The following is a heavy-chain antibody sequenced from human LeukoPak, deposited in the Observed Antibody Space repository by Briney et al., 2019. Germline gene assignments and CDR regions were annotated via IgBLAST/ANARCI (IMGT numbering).Heavy chain of an antibody. CDR2: TYYRSKWYN. D-gene: IGHD2-21*02. Sequence: SQTLSLTCAISGDSVSSNSAAWNWIRQSPSRGLEWLGRTYYRSKWYNDYAVSVKSRITINPDTSKNQFSLQLNSVTPEDTAVYYCAREIAGGMLKVVTAIHPFDPWGQGTLVTVSS. CDR3: AREIAGGMLKVVTAIHPFDP. J-gene: IGHJ5*02. CDR1: GDSVSSNSAA. V-gene: IGHV6-1*01.